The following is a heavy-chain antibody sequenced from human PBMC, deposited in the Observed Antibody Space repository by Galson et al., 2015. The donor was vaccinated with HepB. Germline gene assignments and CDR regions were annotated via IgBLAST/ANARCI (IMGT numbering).Heavy chain of an antibody. V-gene: IGHV1-18*04. J-gene: IGHJ4*02. CDR3: ARALLGILSSSGSGRWLQSTFDY. CDR2: ISAYNGNT. Sequence: SVKVSCKASGYTFTSYGISWVRQAPGQGLEWMGWISAYNGNTNYAQKLQGRVTMTTDTSTSTAYMELRSLRSDDTAVYYCARALLGILSSSGSGRWLQSTFDYWGQGTLVTVSS. D-gene: IGHD5-24*01. CDR1: GYTFTSYG.